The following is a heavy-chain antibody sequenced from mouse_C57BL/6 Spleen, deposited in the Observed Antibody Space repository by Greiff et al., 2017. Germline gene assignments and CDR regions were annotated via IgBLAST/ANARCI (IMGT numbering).Heavy chain of an antibody. CDR2: FDPETGGT. Sequence: QVQLKQSGAELVRPGASVTLSCKALGYPFPDYAMHWVKQTPVHGLEWIGAFDPETGGTACKQKFQGKAILTADKSSSTAYMELRSLTSEDSAVYYCTRFLLNWGQGTTLTVSS. CDR1: GYPFPDYA. D-gene: IGHD2-1*01. CDR3: TRFLLN. V-gene: IGHV1-15*01. J-gene: IGHJ2*01.